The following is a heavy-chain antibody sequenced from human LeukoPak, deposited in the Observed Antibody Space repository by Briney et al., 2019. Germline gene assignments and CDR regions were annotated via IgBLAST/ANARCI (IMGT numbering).Heavy chain of an antibody. Sequence: SVKVSCKASGGTYSSYAISWVRQAPGQGLEWMGGIIPIFGTANYAQKFQGRVTITTDESTSTAYMELSSLRSEDTAVYYCARYGAYSGYDGEDYYYMDVWGKGTTVTVSS. D-gene: IGHD5-12*01. V-gene: IGHV1-69*05. CDR3: ARYGAYSGYDGEDYYYMDV. CDR1: GGTYSSYA. CDR2: IIPIFGTA. J-gene: IGHJ6*03.